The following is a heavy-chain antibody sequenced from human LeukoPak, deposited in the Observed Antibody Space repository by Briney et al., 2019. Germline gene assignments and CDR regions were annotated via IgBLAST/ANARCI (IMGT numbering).Heavy chain of an antibody. CDR3: ARVCSSTSCHYYYYGMDV. CDR1: GYTFTSYG. J-gene: IGHJ6*02. CDR2: ISAYNGNT. V-gene: IGHV1-18*01. Sequence: ASVKVSCKASGYTFTSYGISWVRQAPGQGLEWMGWISAYNGNTNYAQKLQGRVTMTTDTSTCTAYMELRSLRSDDTAVYYCARVCSSTSCHYYYYGMDVWGQGTTVTVSS. D-gene: IGHD2-2*01.